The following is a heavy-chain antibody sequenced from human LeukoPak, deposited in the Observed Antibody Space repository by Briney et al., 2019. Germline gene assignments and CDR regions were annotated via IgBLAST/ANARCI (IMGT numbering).Heavy chain of an antibody. CDR3: AKESSPFDY. V-gene: IGHV3-23*01. CDR1: GFTFSNYA. D-gene: IGHD6-13*01. Sequence: AGGSLRLSCAASGFTFSNYAMSWVRQAPGKGLEWVSAISANGGGTYYADSVKGRFTISRDNSKNTLYLQMNSLRAEDTAVYYCAKESSPFDYWGQGTLVTVSS. CDR2: ISANGGGT. J-gene: IGHJ4*02.